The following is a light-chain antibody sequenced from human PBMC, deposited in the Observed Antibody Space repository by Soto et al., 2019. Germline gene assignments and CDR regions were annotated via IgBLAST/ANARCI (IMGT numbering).Light chain of an antibody. J-gene: IGLJ2*01. V-gene: IGLV4-69*01. CDR1: SGHSIYA. CDR3: QTWGTGTVV. Sequence: QSVLTQSPSASASLGASVKLTCTLSSGHSIYAIAWHQQQPEKGPRYLMKLNSDGSHIKGDGIPDRFSGSSSGAERYLTISSLQSEDEADYYCQTWGTGTVVFGGGTKLTVL. CDR2: LNSDGSH.